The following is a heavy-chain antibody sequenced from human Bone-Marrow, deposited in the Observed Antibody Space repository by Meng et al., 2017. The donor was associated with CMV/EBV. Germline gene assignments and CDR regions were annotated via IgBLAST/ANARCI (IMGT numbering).Heavy chain of an antibody. D-gene: IGHD4-17*01. J-gene: IGHJ4*02. V-gene: IGHV3-74*01. CDR3: ARGWRLRVDY. CDR2: INSGGSTT. CDR1: AFTFSSYW. Sequence: GGSLRLSCTASAFTFSSYWMHWVRQAPGKGLVWVSRINSGGSTTDYADSVKGRFTISRDNAKNTLYLQMNSLRAEDTAVYYCARGWRLRVDYWGQGTLVTVSS.